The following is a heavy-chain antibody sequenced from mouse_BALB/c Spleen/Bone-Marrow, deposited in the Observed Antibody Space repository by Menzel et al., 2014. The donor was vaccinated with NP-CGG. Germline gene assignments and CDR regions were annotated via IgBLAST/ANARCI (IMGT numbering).Heavy chain of an antibody. CDR2: IYPGSGTT. V-gene: IGHV1-63*01. Sequence: QVQLQQSGAELVRPGTSVKISCKASGYAFTNYWLGWVKQRPGHGLEWIGDIYPGSGTTYYNEKFKGKFTLTADKSSSTAYMQLSSLTSEDSAVYFCARRRSLDYWGQGTTLTVSS. CDR1: GYAFTNYW. CDR3: ARRRSLDY. J-gene: IGHJ2*01.